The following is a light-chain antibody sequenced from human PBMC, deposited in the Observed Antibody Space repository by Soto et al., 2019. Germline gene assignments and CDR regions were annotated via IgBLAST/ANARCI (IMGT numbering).Light chain of an antibody. J-gene: IGKJ2*01. CDR2: SAS. CDR1: QDMNVY. V-gene: IGKV1-39*01. CDR3: QHGYVAPYN. Sequence: DIQMTQSPSSVSASVGDAVTITCRASQDMNVYLNWYQQKPGEVPKLLIYSASSLHSGVPSRFTGSGSETDFTLTIRSLQPEDFATYYCQHGYVAPYNFGQGTKV.